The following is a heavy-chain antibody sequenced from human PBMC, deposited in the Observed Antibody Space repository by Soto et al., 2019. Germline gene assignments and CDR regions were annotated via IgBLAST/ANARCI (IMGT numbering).Heavy chain of an antibody. J-gene: IGHJ4*02. CDR1: GFTFSNAW. CDR3: TTVPSSLRVVVAPGD. D-gene: IGHD2-2*01. V-gene: IGHV3-15*01. Sequence: EVQLVESGGGLVKPGGSLRLSCAASGFTFSNAWMSWVRQAPGKGLEWVGRIKSKTDGGTTDYAAPVKGRFTISRDDLNNTLYLQMKSLKTEDTAVYYCTTVPSSLRVVVAPGDWGQGTLVTVSS. CDR2: IKSKTDGGTT.